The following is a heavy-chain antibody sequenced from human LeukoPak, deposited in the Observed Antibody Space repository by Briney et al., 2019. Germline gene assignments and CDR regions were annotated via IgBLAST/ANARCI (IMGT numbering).Heavy chain of an antibody. CDR2: IYYSDST. CDR3: TRGSIAYYYMDV. Sequence: ETLSLTCTVSGGSISSYYWSWIRQPPGKGLEWIGYIYYSDSTNYNPSLKSRVTISVDTSKNQFSLKLSSVTAADTAVYYCTRGSIAYYYMDVWGKGTTVTISS. V-gene: IGHV4-59*01. J-gene: IGHJ6*03. D-gene: IGHD3-22*01. CDR1: GGSISSYY.